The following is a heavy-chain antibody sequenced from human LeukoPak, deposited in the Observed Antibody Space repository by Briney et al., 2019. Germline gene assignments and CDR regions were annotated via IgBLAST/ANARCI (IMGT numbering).Heavy chain of an antibody. CDR1: GGSISSYY. D-gene: IGHD3-9*01. CDR2: IYYSGST. Sequence: PSETLSLTCTVSGGSISSYYWSWIRQPPGKGLEWIGYIYYSGSTNYNPSLKSRVTISVDTSKNQFSLKLSSVTAADTAVYYCARDSPSYDILTGYYYYMDVWGKGTTVTISS. J-gene: IGHJ6*03. CDR3: ARDSPSYDILTGYYYYMDV. V-gene: IGHV4-59*12.